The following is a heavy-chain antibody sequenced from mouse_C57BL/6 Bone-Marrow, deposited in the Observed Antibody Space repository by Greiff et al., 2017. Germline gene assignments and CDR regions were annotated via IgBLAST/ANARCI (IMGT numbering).Heavy chain of an antibody. V-gene: IGHV1-55*01. J-gene: IGHJ2*01. CDR3: GSPYGYDEGYYFDY. CDR2: IYPGSGST. CDR1: GYTFTSYW. Sequence: QVQLQQPGAELVKPGASVKMSCKASGYTFTSYWITWVKQSPGQGLEWIGDIYPGSGSTNYNEKFKSKATLTVDTSSSTAYMQLSSLTSEDSAVYYCGSPYGYDEGYYFDYWGQGTTLTVSS. D-gene: IGHD2-2*01.